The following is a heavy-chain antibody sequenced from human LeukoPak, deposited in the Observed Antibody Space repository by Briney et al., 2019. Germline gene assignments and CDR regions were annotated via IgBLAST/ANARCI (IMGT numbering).Heavy chain of an antibody. CDR2: INPNSGGT. D-gene: IGHD3-16*01. V-gene: IGHV1-2*02. CDR1: GYTFTGYY. CDR3: AGHSRPYDYVLGY. J-gene: IGHJ4*02. Sequence: ASVKVSCKASGYTFTGYYMHWVRQAPGQGLEWMGWINPNSGGTNYAQKFQGRVTMTRDTSISTAYMELSRLRSDDTAVYYCAGHSRPYDYVLGYWGQGTLVTVSS.